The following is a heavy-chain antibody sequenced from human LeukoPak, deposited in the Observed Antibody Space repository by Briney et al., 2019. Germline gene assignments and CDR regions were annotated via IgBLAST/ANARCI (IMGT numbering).Heavy chain of an antibody. Sequence: GGSLRLSCAASGFTFSRDVMSWVPQAPGKGPEWVSAISESGSRTYHGDALKGRFTISRDNSKNTLYLQMNSLRTEDTAVYYCASAGYTSSSGRAFDIWGQGTMVTVSS. V-gene: IGHV3-23*01. CDR1: GFTFSRDV. J-gene: IGHJ3*02. CDR3: ASAGYTSSSGRAFDI. CDR2: ISESGSRT. D-gene: IGHD6-13*01.